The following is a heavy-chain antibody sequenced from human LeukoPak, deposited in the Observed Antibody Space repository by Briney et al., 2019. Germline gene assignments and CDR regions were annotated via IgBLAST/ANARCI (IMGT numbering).Heavy chain of an antibody. Sequence: PSETLSLTCTVSGYSISSGYYWGWIRQPPGKGLEWIGSIYHSGSTYYNPSLKSRVTISVDTSKNQFSLKLSSVTAADTAVYYCARDQQEKLAFDIWGQGTMVTVSS. V-gene: IGHV4-38-2*02. J-gene: IGHJ3*02. CDR2: IYHSGST. D-gene: IGHD1-7*01. CDR1: GYSISSGYY. CDR3: ARDQQEKLAFDI.